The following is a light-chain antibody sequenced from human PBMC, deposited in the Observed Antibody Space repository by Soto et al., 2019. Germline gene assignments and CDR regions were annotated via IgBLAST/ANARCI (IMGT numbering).Light chain of an antibody. J-gene: IGLJ1*01. CDR3: CSYAGSSTSYV. CDR1: SSDVGSYNL. Sequence: QSALTQPASVSGSPGQSITISSTGTSSDVGSYNLVSWYQQHPGKAPKLMIYEGSKRPSGVSNRFSGSKSGNTASLTISGLQAEDEADYYCCSYAGSSTSYVFGTGTKLTVL. CDR2: EGS. V-gene: IGLV2-23*01.